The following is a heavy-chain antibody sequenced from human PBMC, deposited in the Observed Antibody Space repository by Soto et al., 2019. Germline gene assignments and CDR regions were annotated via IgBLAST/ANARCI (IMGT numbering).Heavy chain of an antibody. CDR3: ARSPLRVGRNNYSCVWFYP. J-gene: IGHJ5*02. CDR1: GYTFTSYD. V-gene: IGHV1-8*01. D-gene: IGHD4-4*01. CDR2: MNPNSGNT. Sequence: QVQLVQSGAEVQKPGASVKVSCKASGYTFTSYDINWVRQATGQGLEWMGWMNPNSGNTGYPQKFQGGVTMTCNASISTADMELRSLRFEDTAVYYFARSPLRVGRNNYSCVWFYPWCHGTLVTVSS.